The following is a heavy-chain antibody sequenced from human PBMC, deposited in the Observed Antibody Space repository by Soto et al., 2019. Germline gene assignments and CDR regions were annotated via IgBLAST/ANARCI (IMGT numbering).Heavy chain of an antibody. D-gene: IGHD3-22*01. CDR1: GGSISSYY. V-gene: IGHV4-59*01. CDR3: ARTDYYYDVSGYAPDAFDI. CDR2: IYYSGST. J-gene: IGHJ3*02. Sequence: SATLSLTCTVPGGSISSYYWSWIRQPPGKGLEWIGYIYYSGSTNYNPSLKSRVTISVDTSKNQFSLRLSSVTAADTAVYYCARTDYYYDVSGYAPDAFDIWGQGTMVTVS.